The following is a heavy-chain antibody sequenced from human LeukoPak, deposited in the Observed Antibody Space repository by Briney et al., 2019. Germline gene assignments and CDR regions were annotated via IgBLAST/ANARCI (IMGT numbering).Heavy chain of an antibody. J-gene: IGHJ5*02. CDR3: ARLLYGVPNWFDP. V-gene: IGHV4-39*01. D-gene: IGHD4-17*01. Sequence: SETLSLTCTVSGGSISSSSYYWGWIRQPPGKGLEWIGSIYYSGSTYYNPSLKSRVTISVDTSKNQFSLKLSSVTTADTAVYYCARLLYGVPNWFDPRGQGTLVTVSS. CDR1: GGSISSSSYY. CDR2: IYYSGST.